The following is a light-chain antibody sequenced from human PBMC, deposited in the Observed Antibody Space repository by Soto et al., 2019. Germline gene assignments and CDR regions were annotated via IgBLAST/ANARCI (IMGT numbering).Light chain of an antibody. CDR3: RAWADTLNGWV. J-gene: IGLJ3*02. Sequence: QSVLTQPPSSSGTPGQTGTISCSGGTSKIGSNTINWYQHLPGMAPKLLIYSNNQRPSGVPDRFSGSKSGTSAALAISRLQSEDEADFYCRAWADTLNGWVFGGGTKVTVL. CDR1: TSKIGSNT. CDR2: SNN. V-gene: IGLV1-44*01.